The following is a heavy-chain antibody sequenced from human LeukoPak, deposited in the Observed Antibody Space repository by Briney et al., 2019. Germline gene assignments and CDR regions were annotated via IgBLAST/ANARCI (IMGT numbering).Heavy chain of an antibody. CDR1: GFTFSNAW. Sequence: GGSLRLSCAASGFTFSNAWMSWVRQAPGKGLEWVAVISYDGSNKYYADSVKGRFTISRDNSKNTLYLQMNSLRAEDTAVYYCAREITGNGEFDYWGQGTLVTVSS. CDR2: ISYDGSNK. D-gene: IGHD1-20*01. CDR3: AREITGNGEFDY. V-gene: IGHV3-30*03. J-gene: IGHJ4*02.